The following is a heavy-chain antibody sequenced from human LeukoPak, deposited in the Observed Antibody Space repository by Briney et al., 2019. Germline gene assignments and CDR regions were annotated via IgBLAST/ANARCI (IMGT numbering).Heavy chain of an antibody. V-gene: IGHV1-2*02. CDR2: INPNSGGR. D-gene: IGHD3-22*01. CDR1: GYTFTGHY. Sequence: ASVKVSCKASGYTFTGHYMHWVRQAPGQGLEWMGWINPNSGGRDYAQKFQGRVTLTRDTSISTAYMELSRLRSDDTAMYYCARGDYYDSSGYPDYWGQGTLVTVSS. CDR3: ARGDYYDSSGYPDY. J-gene: IGHJ4*02.